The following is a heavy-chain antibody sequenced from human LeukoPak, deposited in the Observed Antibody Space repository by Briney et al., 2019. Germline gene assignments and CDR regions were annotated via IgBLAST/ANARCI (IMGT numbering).Heavy chain of an antibody. CDR3: ARDEYYETSGLDY. V-gene: IGHV3-53*01. Sequence: GGSLRLSCAASGLAVSSIYMTWVRQAPGKGLEWVSVISSGGNTNYADSVMGRFTISRDNSKKKVFLQMNSLRAEDTAVYYCARDEYYETSGLDYWGQGTLVTVSS. D-gene: IGHD3-22*01. CDR2: ISSGGNT. J-gene: IGHJ4*02. CDR1: GLAVSSIY.